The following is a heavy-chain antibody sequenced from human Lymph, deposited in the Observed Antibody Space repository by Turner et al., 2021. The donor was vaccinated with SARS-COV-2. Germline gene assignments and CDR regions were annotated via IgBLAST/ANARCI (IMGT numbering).Heavy chain of an antibody. V-gene: IGHV3-21*01. CDR1: VFTFSSYS. Sequence: EVQLVESGGGLVKPGGYRRLSCAASVFTFSSYSMNWVREAPGKGLEWVSSITSSSSYIHYADSVKGRFTISRDNAKNSLYLQMNSLRAEDTAVYYCARDPLVEMPTVFVTLDYWGQGTLVTVSS. CDR3: ARDPLVEMPTVFVTLDY. J-gene: IGHJ4*02. D-gene: IGHD4-4*01. CDR2: ITSSSSYI.